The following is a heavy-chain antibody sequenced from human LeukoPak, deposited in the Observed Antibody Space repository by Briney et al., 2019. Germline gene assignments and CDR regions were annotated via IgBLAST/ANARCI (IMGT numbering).Heavy chain of an antibody. V-gene: IGHV3-30-3*01. CDR2: ISYDGSNK. CDR1: GFTFSSYA. J-gene: IGHJ4*02. Sequence: PGRSLRLSCAASGFTFSSYAMHWVRQAPGKGLEWVAVISYDGSNKYYAESVKGRFTISRDNSKNTLYLQMNSLRAEDTTVYYCARDGRGIAAPHDYWGQGTLVTVSS. CDR3: ARDGRGIAAPHDY. D-gene: IGHD6-13*01.